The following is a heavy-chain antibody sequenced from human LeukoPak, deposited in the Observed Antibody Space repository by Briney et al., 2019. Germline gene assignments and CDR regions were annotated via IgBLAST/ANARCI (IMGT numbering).Heavy chain of an antibody. CDR3: AKDTRLGSSGPYGGYFDY. Sequence: PGGSLTLSCAASGFTSSSYDMTWVRQAPGKGLEWVSTIRGSGDSTYYADSVKGRFTISTGHSKNTLYLQMNSLRAEDTAVYYCAKDTRLGSSGPYGGYFDYWGQGTLVTVSS. CDR2: IRGSGDST. D-gene: IGHD6-19*01. V-gene: IGHV3-23*01. CDR1: GFTSSSYD. J-gene: IGHJ4*02.